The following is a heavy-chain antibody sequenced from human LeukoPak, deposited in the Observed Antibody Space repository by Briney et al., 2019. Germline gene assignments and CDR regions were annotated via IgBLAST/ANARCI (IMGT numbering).Heavy chain of an antibody. D-gene: IGHD6-19*01. V-gene: IGHV4-59*01. CDR3: ARARTVAGTWFDP. Sequence: SETLSLTCSVSGGSISSYYWNWIRQPPGKGLEWIGYIYYSGSTNYNPSLKSRVTISLDTSKNQFSLKLSSVTAADTAVYYCARARTVAGTWFDPWGQGTLVTVSS. CDR2: IYYSGST. J-gene: IGHJ5*02. CDR1: GGSISSYY.